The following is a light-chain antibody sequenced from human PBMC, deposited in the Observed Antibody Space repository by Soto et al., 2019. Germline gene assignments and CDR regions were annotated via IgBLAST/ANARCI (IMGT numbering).Light chain of an antibody. CDR2: DGS. V-gene: IGLV2-14*01. J-gene: IGLJ1*01. CDR3: SSYTGSYTYV. Sequence: QSALTQPASVSGSPRQSITISCTGTSSDVGGYNYVSWYQQHPGKAPKLMIYDGSNRPSGVYDRFSGSKSGNTASLTISGHQAEDEADYYCSSYTGSYTYVFGSGTKLTVL. CDR1: SSDVGGYNY.